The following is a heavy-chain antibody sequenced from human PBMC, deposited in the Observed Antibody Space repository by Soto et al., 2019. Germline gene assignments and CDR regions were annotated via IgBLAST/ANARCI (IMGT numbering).Heavy chain of an antibody. J-gene: IGHJ4*02. CDR1: GYTFIDYH. Sequence: ASVKVSCKTSGYTFIDYHIHWMRQAPGQGLGCLGWINPNTGGTTYTQKFQGRVTLTRDTSISTAYMELSSLRSDDTAVYYCARESWSYVDWGQGTLVTVSS. CDR3: ARESWSYVD. CDR2: INPNTGGT. D-gene: IGHD1-26*01. V-gene: IGHV1-2*02.